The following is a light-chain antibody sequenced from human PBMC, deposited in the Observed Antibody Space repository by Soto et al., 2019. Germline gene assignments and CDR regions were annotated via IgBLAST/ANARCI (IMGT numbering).Light chain of an antibody. Sequence: IVLTQSPATLSVSPGERATLSCRASQSVSSYLAWFQQKPGQAPRLLIYDASSRATGIPARFSGSVSGTDGTLTISRLQTEDCSMFYCQHYVSSTWTFGQGTKVDIK. CDR1: QSVSSY. V-gene: IGKV3-20*01. J-gene: IGKJ1*01. CDR3: QHYVSSTWT. CDR2: DAS.